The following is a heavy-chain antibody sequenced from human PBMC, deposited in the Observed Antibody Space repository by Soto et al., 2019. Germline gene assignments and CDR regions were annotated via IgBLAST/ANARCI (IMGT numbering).Heavy chain of an antibody. V-gene: IGHV3-23*01. CDR3: AKDRNRQYPSDAFDY. D-gene: IGHD4-4*01. Sequence: GESLKISCAASGFTFSSYAMSWVRQAPGKGLEWVSAISGSGGSTYYADSVKGRFTISRDNSKNTLYLQMNSLRAEDTAVYYCAKDRNRQYPSDAFDYWGQGTLVTVSS. CDR2: ISGSGGST. CDR1: GFTFSSYA. J-gene: IGHJ4*02.